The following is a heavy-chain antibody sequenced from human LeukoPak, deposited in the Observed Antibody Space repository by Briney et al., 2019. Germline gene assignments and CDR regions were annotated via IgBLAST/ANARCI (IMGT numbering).Heavy chain of an antibody. V-gene: IGHV1-69*01. Sequence: GASVKVSCKASGGTFSSYAISWVRQAPGQGLEWMGGTIPIFGTANYAQKFQGRVTITADESTSTAYMELSSLISEDTAVYYCARDPGDTIFGVVNDDYWGQGTLVIVSS. J-gene: IGHJ4*02. D-gene: IGHD3-3*01. CDR1: GGTFSSYA. CDR2: TIPIFGTA. CDR3: ARDPGDTIFGVVNDDY.